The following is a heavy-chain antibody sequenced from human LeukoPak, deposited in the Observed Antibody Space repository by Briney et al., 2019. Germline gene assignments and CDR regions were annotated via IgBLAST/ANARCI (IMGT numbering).Heavy chain of an antibody. CDR1: GFTFSSYS. V-gene: IGHV3-21*01. Sequence: GGSLRLSCAASGFTFSSYSMNWVRQAPGKGLEWVSSISSSSSYIYYADSVKGRFTISRDNARNSLYLQMNSLRAEDTAVYYCARGGGYQLPKKGVDYWGQGTLVTVSS. CDR2: ISSSSSYI. CDR3: ARGGGYQLPKKGVDY. D-gene: IGHD2-2*01. J-gene: IGHJ4*02.